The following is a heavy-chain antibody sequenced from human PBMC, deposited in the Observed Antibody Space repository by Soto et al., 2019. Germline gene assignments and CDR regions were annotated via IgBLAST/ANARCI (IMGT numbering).Heavy chain of an antibody. Sequence: SETLSLTCTVSGYSISSGSYWGWIRQPPGKGPEWIASIYHGGTTFYNPSLKSRVTVSVDKSNNQFSLKLRSVTAADTAVYYCAKAYVMVVAGSTFDYWGHGTLVTVFS. CDR2: IYHGGTT. D-gene: IGHD6-19*01. V-gene: IGHV4-38-2*02. CDR3: AKAYVMVVAGSTFDY. J-gene: IGHJ4*01. CDR1: GYSISSGSY.